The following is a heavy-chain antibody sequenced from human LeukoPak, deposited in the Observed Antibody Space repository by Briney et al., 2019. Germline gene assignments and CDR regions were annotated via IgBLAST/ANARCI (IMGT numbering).Heavy chain of an antibody. Sequence: GGSLRLSCAASGFTFSNYTMNWVRQAPGKGLEWVSSISGSSSYKFYADSVKGRFTISRDNAKNSVYLQMDSLSVDDTAVYYCARAGDIVGVFHFHYYGMDVWGQGTTVTVSS. D-gene: IGHD2-2*01. V-gene: IGHV3-21*01. J-gene: IGHJ6*02. CDR3: ARAGDIVGVFHFHYYGMDV. CDR1: GFTFSNYT. CDR2: ISGSSSYK.